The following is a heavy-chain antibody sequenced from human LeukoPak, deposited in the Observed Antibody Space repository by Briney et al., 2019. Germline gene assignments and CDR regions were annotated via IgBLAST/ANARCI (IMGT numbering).Heavy chain of an antibody. CDR1: GGSISSSSYY. CDR3: ARYRLRLGAFDI. D-gene: IGHD6-19*01. CDR2: IYYSGST. V-gene: IGHV4-39*01. Sequence: SETLSLTCTVSGGSISSSSYYWGWIRQPPGKGLEWIGSIYYSGSTYYNPSLKSRVTISVDTSKNQFSLKLSSVTAADTAVYYCARYRLRLGAFDIWGQGTMVTVSS. J-gene: IGHJ3*02.